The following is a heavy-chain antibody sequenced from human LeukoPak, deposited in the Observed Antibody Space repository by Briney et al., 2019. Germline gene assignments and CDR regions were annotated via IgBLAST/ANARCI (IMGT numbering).Heavy chain of an antibody. CDR1: GIAFSNSI. J-gene: IGHJ3*01. V-gene: IGHV3-30*04. CDR2: MSYDGFSK. Sequence: GGSLRLSRVASGIAFSNSIMHWVRQAPGKGLEWVSAMSYDGFSKYYADSMKGRLTISRDDSKNTVYLQMKSLRPEDTAVYYCAREGHTSGYCGTFDVWGQGTTVAVS. CDR3: AREGHTSGYCGTFDV. D-gene: IGHD3-22*01.